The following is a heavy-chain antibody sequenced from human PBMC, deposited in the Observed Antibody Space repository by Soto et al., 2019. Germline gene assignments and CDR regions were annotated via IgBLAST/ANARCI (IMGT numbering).Heavy chain of an antibody. J-gene: IGHJ4*02. CDR3: ARELAAPYYDFWSGYPYYFDY. Sequence: QVQLVQSGAEVKKPGASVKVSCKASGYTFTSYGISWVRQAPGQGLEWMGWISAYNGNTNYAQKLQGRVTMTTDTSTSTAYMELSSLRSDDTAVYYCARELAAPYYDFWSGYPYYFDYWGQGTLVTVSS. CDR1: GYTFTSYG. CDR2: ISAYNGNT. V-gene: IGHV1-18*01. D-gene: IGHD3-3*01.